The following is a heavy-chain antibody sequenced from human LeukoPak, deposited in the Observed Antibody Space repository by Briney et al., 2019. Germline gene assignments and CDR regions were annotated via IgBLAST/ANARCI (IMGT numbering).Heavy chain of an antibody. D-gene: IGHD2-2*01. V-gene: IGHV1-69*13. J-gene: IGHJ6*03. CDR2: IIPIFGTA. Sequence: SVKVSCKASGGTFSSYAISWVRQAPGQGLEWMGGIIPIFGTANYAQKFQGRVTITADESTSTAYMELSSLRSEATAVYYCASLRWKYQLLHYYYYMDVWGKGTTVTVSS. CDR3: ASLRWKYQLLHYYYYMDV. CDR1: GGTFSSYA.